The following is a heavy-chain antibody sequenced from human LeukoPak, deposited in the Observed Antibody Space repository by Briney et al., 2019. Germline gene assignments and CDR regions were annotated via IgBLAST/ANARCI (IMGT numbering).Heavy chain of an antibody. J-gene: IGHJ6*03. CDR3: ARDDYSSSWSDYYYYVDV. V-gene: IGHV3-7*01. Sequence: GGSLRLSCAASGFTFSSYWMTWVRQAPGKGLEWVANIKQDGSAKYYVDSVKGRFTISRDNAKNSLYLQMNSLRAEDTAVYYCARDDYSSSWSDYYYYVDVWGKGTTVTVSS. CDR2: IKQDGSAK. CDR1: GFTFSSYW. D-gene: IGHD6-13*01.